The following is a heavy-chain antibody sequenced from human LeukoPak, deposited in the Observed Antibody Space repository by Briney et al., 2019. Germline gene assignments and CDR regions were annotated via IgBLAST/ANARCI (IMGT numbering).Heavy chain of an antibody. CDR1: GGSISSSSYY. CDR3: ARHPPKSIAAAGKGRYYFDY. V-gene: IGHV4-39*01. J-gene: IGHJ4*02. CDR2: IYYSGST. D-gene: IGHD6-13*01. Sequence: PSETLSLTCTVSGGSISSSSYYWGWLRQPPGKGLEWIGSIYYSGSTYYNPSLKSRVTISVDTSKNQFSLKLSSVTAADTAVYYCARHPPKSIAAAGKGRYYFDYWGQGTLVTVSS.